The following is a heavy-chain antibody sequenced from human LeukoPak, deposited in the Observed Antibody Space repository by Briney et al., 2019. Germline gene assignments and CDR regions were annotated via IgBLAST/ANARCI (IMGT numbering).Heavy chain of an antibody. CDR1: GYTFTGYY. Sequence: GASVKVSCKASGYTFTGYYMHWVRQAPGQGLEWMGWINPNSGGTNYAQKFQGRVTLTRDVSTSTDCLELSSLRSEDTAVYYCARDNSVRDTAWWFDPWGQGTLVTVSS. D-gene: IGHD2-21*02. J-gene: IGHJ5*02. V-gene: IGHV1-2*02. CDR3: ARDNSVRDTAWWFDP. CDR2: INPNSGGT.